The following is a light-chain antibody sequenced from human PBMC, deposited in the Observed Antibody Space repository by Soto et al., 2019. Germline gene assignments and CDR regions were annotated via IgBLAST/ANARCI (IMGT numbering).Light chain of an antibody. Sequence: ETVMTQSPPSLSVSPGERATLSCRASQSVSTNLAWYQQKPGQAPRLLIYGASTRATGIPARFSGSGSGTEFTLTISSLQSEDFAVYYCQQYNNWPETFGQGTKVDIK. J-gene: IGKJ1*01. CDR2: GAS. CDR3: QQYNNWPET. V-gene: IGKV3-15*01. CDR1: QSVSTN.